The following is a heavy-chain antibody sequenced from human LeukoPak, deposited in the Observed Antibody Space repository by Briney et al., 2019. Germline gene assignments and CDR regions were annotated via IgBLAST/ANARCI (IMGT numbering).Heavy chain of an antibody. J-gene: IGHJ4*02. Sequence: ASVKVSCKASGYTFTDYYIHWVRQAPGQGLEWMGWINPNSGGTNYAQKFQGRVTMTRDTSISTAYMELNRLRSDDTAVYYCASGFWSGYYTGAYWGQGTLVTVSS. V-gene: IGHV1-2*02. CDR3: ASGFWSGYYTGAY. D-gene: IGHD3-3*01. CDR2: INPNSGGT. CDR1: GYTFTDYY.